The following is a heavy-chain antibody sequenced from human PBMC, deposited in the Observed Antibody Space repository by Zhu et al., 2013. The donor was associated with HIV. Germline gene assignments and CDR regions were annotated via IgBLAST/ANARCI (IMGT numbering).Heavy chain of an antibody. CDR2: ISAYNGNT. D-gene: IGHD2-15*01. CDR3: ARAPVDTVVAAYNWFDP. Sequence: QVQLVQSGAEVKKPGASVKVSCKASGYTFTSYGISWVRQAPGQGLEWMGWISAYNGNTNYAQKLQGRVTMTTDTSTSTAYMELRSLRSDDTAVYYCARAPVDTVVAAYNWFDPWGQGTLVTVSS. V-gene: IGHV1-18*01. CDR1: GYTFTSYG. J-gene: IGHJ5*02.